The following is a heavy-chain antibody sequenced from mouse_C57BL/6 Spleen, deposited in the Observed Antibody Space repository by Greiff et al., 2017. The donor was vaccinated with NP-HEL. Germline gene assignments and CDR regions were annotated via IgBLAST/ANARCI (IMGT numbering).Heavy chain of an antibody. V-gene: IGHV5-17*01. J-gene: IGHJ1*03. CDR1: GFTFSDYG. CDR3: ARSPNWYFEV. CDR2: ISSGSSTI. Sequence: DVMLVESGGGLVKPGGSLKLSCAASGFTFSDYGMHWVRQAPEKGLEWVAYISSGSSTIYYADTVKGRFTISRDNAKNTLFLQMTSLRSEDTAMYYCARSPNWYFEVWGTGTTVTVSS.